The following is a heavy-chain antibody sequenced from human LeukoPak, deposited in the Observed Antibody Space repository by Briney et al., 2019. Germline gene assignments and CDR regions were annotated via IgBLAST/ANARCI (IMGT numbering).Heavy chain of an antibody. CDR2: IYTSGST. D-gene: IGHD5-18*01. CDR3: ARASDTAMASDAFDI. J-gene: IGHJ3*02. CDR1: GGSISSYY. Sequence: SETLSLTCTVSGGSISSYYWSWIRQPAGKGVEWIGRIYTSGSTNYNPSLKSRVTISVDKSKNQFSLKLSSVTAADTAVYYCARASDTAMASDAFDIWGQGTMVTVSS. V-gene: IGHV4-4*07.